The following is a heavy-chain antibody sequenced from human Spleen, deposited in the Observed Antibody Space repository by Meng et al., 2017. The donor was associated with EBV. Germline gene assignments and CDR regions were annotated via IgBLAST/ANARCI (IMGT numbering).Heavy chain of an antibody. V-gene: IGHV1-46*01. CDR2: INPRGGST. D-gene: IGHD2-15*01. CDR1: GYTFTSYY. CDR3: AREASSGGLY. J-gene: IGHJ4*02. Sequence: VQLGQFGSELKKPGASVEVSCKASGYTFTSYYVHWVRQAPGQGLEWMGMINPRGGSTNYAQKFQGRVAMTRDTSTSTVYMELSSLTSEDAAVYYCAREASSGGLYWGQGPLVTVSS.